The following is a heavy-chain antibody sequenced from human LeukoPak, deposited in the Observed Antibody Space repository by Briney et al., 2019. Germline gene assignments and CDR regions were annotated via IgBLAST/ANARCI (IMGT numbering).Heavy chain of an antibody. Sequence: PGGSLRLSCAASGFTFSSYSMNWVRQAPGKGLEWGPYISGSSSTIYYADSVKGRFTISRDNGKNTLYLQMNSLRAEDTAVYYCARGSTYYDSSGQVPFDYWGQGTLVTVSS. V-gene: IGHV3-48*01. D-gene: IGHD3-22*01. J-gene: IGHJ4*02. CDR3: ARGSTYYDSSGQVPFDY. CDR2: ISGSSSTI. CDR1: GFTFSSYS.